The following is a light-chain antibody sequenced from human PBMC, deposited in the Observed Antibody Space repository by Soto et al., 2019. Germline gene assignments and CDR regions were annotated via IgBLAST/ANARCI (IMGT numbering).Light chain of an antibody. CDR1: ISNIEAGYD. J-gene: IGLJ1*01. V-gene: IGLV1-40*01. CDR3: QSYDDSLSAHV. Sequence: QSVLTQPPSVSGAPGQRVTISCSGSISNIEAGYDVHWYQHLPGKAPKLLIYDDNNRPSGVPGRFSGSKSGTSASLAITGLQAEDEADYYCQSYDDSLSAHVFGTGTKVTVL. CDR2: DDN.